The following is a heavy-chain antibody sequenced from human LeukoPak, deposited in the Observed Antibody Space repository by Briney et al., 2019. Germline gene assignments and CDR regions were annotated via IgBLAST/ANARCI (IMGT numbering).Heavy chain of an antibody. D-gene: IGHD7-27*01. CDR2: IYPGDSDT. J-gene: IGHJ4*02. CDR1: GYSFSTYW. V-gene: IGHV5-51*01. CDR3: ARQPNTGVSSDY. Sequence: GESLEISCKGSGYSFSTYWIGWVRQMPGKGLEWMGIIYPGDSDTRYSPSFQGQVTISADKSISTAYLQWSSVKASDTAMYYCARQPNTGVSSDYWGQGTLVTVSS.